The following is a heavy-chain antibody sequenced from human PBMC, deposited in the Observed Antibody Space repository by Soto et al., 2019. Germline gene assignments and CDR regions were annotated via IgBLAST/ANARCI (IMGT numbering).Heavy chain of an antibody. CDR1: GFTFSNYG. V-gene: IGHV3-23*01. J-gene: IGHJ6*02. D-gene: IGHD5-18*01. CDR2: ISGSGGGT. CDR3: AKVFYSYGPLNYGMDV. Sequence: LRLSCAASGFTFSNYGMNWVRQAPGKGLEWVSGISGSGGGTYYAGSVKGRFTISRDNSKNTLYLQMNRLRAEDTAVYYCAKVFYSYGPLNYGMDVWGQGTTVTVSS.